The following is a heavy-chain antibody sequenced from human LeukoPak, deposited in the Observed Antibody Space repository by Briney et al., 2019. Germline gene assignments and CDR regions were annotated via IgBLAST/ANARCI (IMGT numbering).Heavy chain of an antibody. CDR3: ARDPLLGRGTPILYNSSGMNG. CDR1: GYSFTSYW. Sequence: GESLKISCKGSGYSFTSYWISWVRQMPGKGLEWMGRIDPSDSYTNYSPSFQGHVTISADKSISTAYLQWSSLKASDTAMYYCARDPLLGRGTPILYNSSGMNGGAKGPTVPVP. D-gene: IGHD1-14*01. J-gene: IGHJ6*04. V-gene: IGHV5-10-1*01. CDR2: IDPSDSYT.